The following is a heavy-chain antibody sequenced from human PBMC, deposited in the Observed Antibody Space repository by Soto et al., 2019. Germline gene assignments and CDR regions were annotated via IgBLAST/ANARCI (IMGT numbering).Heavy chain of an antibody. CDR3: ARGGHIAVVTASFDY. V-gene: IGHV1-46*02. CDR1: GYTFNTYY. J-gene: IGHJ4*02. CDR2: IHPSGGGT. D-gene: IGHD2-21*02. Sequence: QVQLVQSGAEVKKPGASVKVSCKPSGYTFNTYYLHWVRQAPGQALEWMGVIHPSGGGTTYAQKFLCRVTVTRDTSPSTVFMELSSLRSDDTAVYYCARGGHIAVVTASFDYWGQGTPVTVSS.